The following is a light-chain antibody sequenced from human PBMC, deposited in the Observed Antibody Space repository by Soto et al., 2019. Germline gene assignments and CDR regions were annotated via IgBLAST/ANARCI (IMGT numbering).Light chain of an antibody. V-gene: IGKV3-20*01. Sequence: TQSPATLSVFPGERATLSCRASQSVSSSYLAWYQQKPGQAPRLLIYGASSRATGIPDRFSGSGSGTDFTLTISRLEPEDFAVYYCQQYGSSPLTFGGGTKVDIK. J-gene: IGKJ4*01. CDR1: QSVSSSY. CDR3: QQYGSSPLT. CDR2: GAS.